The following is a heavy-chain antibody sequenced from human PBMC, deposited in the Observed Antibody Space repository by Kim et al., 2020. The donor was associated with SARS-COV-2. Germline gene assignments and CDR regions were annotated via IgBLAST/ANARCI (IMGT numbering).Heavy chain of an antibody. CDR3: ARNIYGNWYFDL. Sequence: SETLSLTCTVSGGSISSYYWSWIRQPPGKGLEWIGYIYYSGSTNYNPSLKSRVPISVDTSKNQFSLKLSSVTAADTAVYYCARNIYGNWYFDLWGRGTLVTVSS. J-gene: IGHJ2*01. CDR1: GGSISSYY. V-gene: IGHV4-59*13. D-gene: IGHD4-17*01. CDR2: IYYSGST.